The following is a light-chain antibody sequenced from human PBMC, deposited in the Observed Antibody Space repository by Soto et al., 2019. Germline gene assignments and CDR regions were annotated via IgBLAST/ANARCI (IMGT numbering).Light chain of an antibody. V-gene: IGKV3-20*01. CDR1: QSVPSNF. J-gene: IGKJ1*01. Sequence: EMVLTQSPGTLSLSPGERATHSCRASQSVPSNFLAWYQQRPGQAPILVIYGVSRRATGIPDRFSGSGSGTDFTLTISRLEPEDFAVYYCQQYDSSWTFGQGTKVEIK. CDR3: QQYDSSWT. CDR2: GVS.